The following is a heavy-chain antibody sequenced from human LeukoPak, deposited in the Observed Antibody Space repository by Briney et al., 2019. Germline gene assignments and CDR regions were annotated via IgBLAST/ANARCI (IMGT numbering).Heavy chain of an antibody. Sequence: ASVKVSCKASGYTFTSYGINWVRQAPGQGLEWMGWISAYNGDTKYALKVQGRVTMTTDTSTSTAYMELRSLRSDDTAVYYCARDTSAWSSGWYVLHYWGQGTLVTVSS. V-gene: IGHV1-18*01. CDR2: ISAYNGDT. J-gene: IGHJ4*02. D-gene: IGHD6-19*01. CDR1: GYTFTSYG. CDR3: ARDTSAWSSGWYVLHY.